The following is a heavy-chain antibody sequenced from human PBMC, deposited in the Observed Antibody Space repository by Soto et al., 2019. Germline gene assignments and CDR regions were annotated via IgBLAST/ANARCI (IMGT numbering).Heavy chain of an antibody. J-gene: IGHJ6*02. Sequence: ASVKVSCKASGYTFTSYYMHWVRQAPGQGLEWMGKINPSGGSTSYAQKFQGRVTMTRDTSTSTVYMELSSLRSEDTAVYYCARGTTVTTYYYYYGMDVWGQGTTVTVSS. CDR1: GYTFTSYY. CDR3: ARGTTVTTYYYYYGMDV. D-gene: IGHD4-17*01. CDR2: INPSGGST. V-gene: IGHV1-46*03.